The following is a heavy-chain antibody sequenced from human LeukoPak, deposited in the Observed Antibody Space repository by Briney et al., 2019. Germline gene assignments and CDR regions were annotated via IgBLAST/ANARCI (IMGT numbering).Heavy chain of an antibody. CDR3: ARVGRVRGVIYYYYYMDV. CDR2: INPNSGGT. Sequence: GASVKVSCKASGYSFNDKYLHWVRQAPGQGLEWMGSINPNSGGTNYAQKLQGRVTMTTDTSTSTAYMELRSLRSDDTAVYYCARVGRVRGVIYYYYYMDVWGKGTTVTVSS. V-gene: IGHV1-2*02. CDR1: GYSFNDKY. J-gene: IGHJ6*03. D-gene: IGHD3-10*01.